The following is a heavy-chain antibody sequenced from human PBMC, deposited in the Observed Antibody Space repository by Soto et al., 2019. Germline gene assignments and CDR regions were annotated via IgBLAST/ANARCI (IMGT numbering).Heavy chain of an antibody. Sequence: SGKVSCKASGGTFSSYAISWVRQAPGQGLEWMGGIIPIFGTANYAQKFQGRVTITADESTSTAYMELSSLRSEDTAVYYCARVMYYYDSSGYSPQYYYYYYGMDVWGQGTTVTVSS. V-gene: IGHV1-69*13. CDR2: IIPIFGTA. D-gene: IGHD3-22*01. CDR3: ARVMYYYDSSGYSPQYYYYYYGMDV. J-gene: IGHJ6*02. CDR1: GGTFSSYA.